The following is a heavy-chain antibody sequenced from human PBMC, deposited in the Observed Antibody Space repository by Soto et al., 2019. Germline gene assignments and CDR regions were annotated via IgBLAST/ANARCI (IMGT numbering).Heavy chain of an antibody. CDR3: ARRAARRVGVFDY. CDR1: GGSISSYY. CDR2: IYYSGTT. D-gene: IGHD6-6*01. V-gene: IGHV4-59*01. J-gene: IGHJ4*02. Sequence: SETLSLTCTVSGGSISSYYWSWIRQPPGKGLEWIGYIYYSGTTDCNPSLQSRVTISVDTSKNQFSLKVTSVTTADTAVYYCARRAARRVGVFDYWGQGTLVTVSS.